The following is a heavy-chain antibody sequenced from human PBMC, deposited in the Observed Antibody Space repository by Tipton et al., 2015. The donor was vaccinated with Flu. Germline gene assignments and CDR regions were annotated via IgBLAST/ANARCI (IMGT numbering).Heavy chain of an antibody. CDR3: ARRAPGDGASLRGEAAFDI. D-gene: IGHD3-16*01. CDR1: GYSFTSYW. Sequence: QLVQSGAEVKKPGESLRISCKGSGYSFTSYWISWVRQMPGKGLEWMGRIDPSDSYTNYSPSFQGHVTISADKSISTAYLQWSSLKASDTAMYYCARRAPGDGASLRGEAAFDIWGQGTMVTVSS. CDR2: IDPSDSYT. V-gene: IGHV5-10-1*01. J-gene: IGHJ3*02.